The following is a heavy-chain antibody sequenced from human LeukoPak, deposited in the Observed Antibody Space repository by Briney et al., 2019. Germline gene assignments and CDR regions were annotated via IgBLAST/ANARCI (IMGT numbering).Heavy chain of an antibody. Sequence: GGSLRLSCAASGFTFSSYGMHWVRQAPGKGLEWVAVISYDGSNKYYADSVKGRFTISRDNSKNTLYLQMSSLRAEDTAVYYCAKDRGPGVRYYFDYWGQGTLVTVSS. CDR3: AKDRGPGVRYYFDY. CDR1: GFTFSSYG. CDR2: ISYDGSNK. J-gene: IGHJ4*02. V-gene: IGHV3-30*18. D-gene: IGHD3-10*01.